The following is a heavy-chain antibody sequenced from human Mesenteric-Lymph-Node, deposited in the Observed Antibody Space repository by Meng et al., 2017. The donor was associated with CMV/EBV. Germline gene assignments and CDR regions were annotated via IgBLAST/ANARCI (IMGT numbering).Heavy chain of an antibody. Sequence: ASVKVSCKASGYTFTGYYMHWVRQAPGQGLEWMGVINPSGGSTSYAQKFQGRVTMTRDTSTSTVYMEVSSLRSEDTAVYYCARSRSGLLDYWGQGTLVTVSS. CDR1: GYTFTGYY. CDR3: ARSRSGLLDY. J-gene: IGHJ4*02. D-gene: IGHD3-3*01. V-gene: IGHV1-46*01. CDR2: INPSGGST.